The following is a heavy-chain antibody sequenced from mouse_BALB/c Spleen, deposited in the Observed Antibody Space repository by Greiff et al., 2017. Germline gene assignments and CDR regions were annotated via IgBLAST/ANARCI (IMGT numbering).Heavy chain of an antibody. V-gene: IGHV1-63*02. J-gene: IGHJ3*01. CDR2: IYPGGGYT. D-gene: IGHD2-1*01. CDR1: GYTFTNYW. Sequence: VKLQESGAELVRPGTSVKISCKASGYTFTNYWLGWVKQRPGHGLEWIGDIYPGGGYTNYNEKFKGKATLTADTSSSTAYMQLSSLTSEDSAVYFCARGCNSAWFAYWGQGTLVTVSA. CDR3: ARGCNSAWFAY.